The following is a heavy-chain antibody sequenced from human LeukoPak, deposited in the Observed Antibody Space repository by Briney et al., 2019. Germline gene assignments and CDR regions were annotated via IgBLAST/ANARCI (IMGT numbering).Heavy chain of an antibody. CDR1: GFTFSRYW. CDR2: ISPDGSTT. V-gene: IGHV3-74*03. Sequence: PGGSLRLSCAASGFTFSRYWMHWVRQAPGKGLMWVSRISPDGSTTLYADSVKGRFTISRDNAKNTVYLQMNSLRAEDTAVYHCARRPESGTASAYNFYGMDVWAKGPRSPSP. CDR3: ARRPESGTASAYNFYGMDV. J-gene: IGHJ6*02. D-gene: IGHD1-7*01.